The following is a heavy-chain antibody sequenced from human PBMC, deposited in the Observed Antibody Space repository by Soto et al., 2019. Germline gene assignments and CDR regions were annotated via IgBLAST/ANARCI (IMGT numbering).Heavy chain of an antibody. J-gene: IGHJ5*01. D-gene: IGHD6-13*01. CDR1: GYTFTSYG. Sequence: QVQLVQSGAEVKKPGASVKVSCKASGYTFTSYGISWVRQAPGQGLEWMGWISAYNGNTNYAQKLQGRVTMTTDTSTSTAYMVLRSLRSDDTAVYYCARVEGEGEQQLVRYGWFASWGQGTLVTVSS. CDR3: ARVEGEGEQQLVRYGWFAS. V-gene: IGHV1-18*01. CDR2: ISAYNGNT.